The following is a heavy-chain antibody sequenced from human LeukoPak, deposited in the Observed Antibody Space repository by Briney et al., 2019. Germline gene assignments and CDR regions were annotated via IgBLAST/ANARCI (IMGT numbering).Heavy chain of an antibody. CDR2: ISGSGGST. J-gene: IGHJ4*02. Sequence: GGSLRLSCAASGFTFSSYAMSWVRQAPGKGLEWVSAISGSGGSTYYADSVKGRFTISRDNSRNTLYLQMSSLRAEDTAVYYCAKPPHYYDSSGYYLDYWGQGTLVTVSS. CDR1: GFTFSSYA. V-gene: IGHV3-23*01. D-gene: IGHD3-22*01. CDR3: AKPPHYYDSSGYYLDY.